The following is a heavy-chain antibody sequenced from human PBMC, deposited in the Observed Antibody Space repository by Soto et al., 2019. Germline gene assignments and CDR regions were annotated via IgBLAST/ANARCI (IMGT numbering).Heavy chain of an antibody. CDR3: ARASGGYNNPYYYYYYGMDV. CDR2: IIPIFGTA. Sequence: SVKVSCKASGGTFSSYAISWVRQAPGQGLEWMGGIIPIFGTANYAQKFQGRVTITADKSTSTAYMELSSLRSEETAVYYCARASGGYNNPYYYYYYGMDVWGQGTTVTVSS. CDR1: GGTFSSYA. V-gene: IGHV1-69*06. J-gene: IGHJ6*02. D-gene: IGHD5-12*01.